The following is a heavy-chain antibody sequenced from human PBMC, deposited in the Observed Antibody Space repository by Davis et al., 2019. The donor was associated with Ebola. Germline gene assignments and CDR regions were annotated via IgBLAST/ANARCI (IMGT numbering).Heavy chain of an antibody. J-gene: IGHJ3*01. CDR1: GYIFTKSW. V-gene: IGHV5-51*01. CDR3: ASLRRTITGMDDGFDV. Sequence: GESLKISCKGSGYIFTKSWIGWVRQMPGKGLEWMGIIYTGDSDTRYSPSFRGQVTISADKSIKTAFLEWSRLKASDTAMYYCASLRRTITGMDDGFDVWGQGTMVTVSS. CDR2: IYTGDSDT. D-gene: IGHD1-20*01.